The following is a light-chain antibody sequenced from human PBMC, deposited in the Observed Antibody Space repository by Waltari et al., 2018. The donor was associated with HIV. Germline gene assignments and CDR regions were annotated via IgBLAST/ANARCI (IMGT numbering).Light chain of an antibody. J-gene: IGLJ2*01. CDR1: KLGDKY. CDR2: QDS. CDR3: QAWDSSTVV. Sequence: SYELTQPPSVSVSPGQTASITCSGDKLGDKYACWYQQQPGQSPLLVIYQDSKRPSGIPERFSGSNSGNTATLTISGTQAMDDADYYCQAWDSSTVVFGGGTKLTVL. V-gene: IGLV3-1*01.